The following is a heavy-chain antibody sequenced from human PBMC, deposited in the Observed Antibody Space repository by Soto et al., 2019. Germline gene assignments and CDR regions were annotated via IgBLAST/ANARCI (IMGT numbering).Heavy chain of an antibody. CDR3: ARDIDKTSSAVYYYYGMDV. CDR1: GYTFTSYY. CDR2: INPSGGST. J-gene: IGHJ6*02. V-gene: IGHV1-46*01. Sequence: GASVKVSCKASGYTFTSYYMHWVRQAPGRGLAWMGIINPSGGSTSYAQKFQGRVTMTRDTSTSTVYMELSSLRSEDTAVYYCARDIDKTSSAVYYYYGMDVWGQGTTVTVSS. D-gene: IGHD6-6*01.